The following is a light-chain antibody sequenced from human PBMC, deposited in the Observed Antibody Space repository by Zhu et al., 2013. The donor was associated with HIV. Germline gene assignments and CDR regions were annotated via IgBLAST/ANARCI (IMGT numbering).Light chain of an antibody. V-gene: IGKV3-20*01. CDR1: QSVSSSY. CDR2: AAS. J-gene: IGKJ2*03. Sequence: EIVLTQSPGTLSLSPGERATLSCRASQSVSSSYLAWYQQKPGQAPRLVIYAASSRATGIPDRFSGSGSGTDFTLTISSLQSEDSAVYYCQQYNNWPPEYSFGQGTKLEIK. CDR3: QQYNNWPPEYS.